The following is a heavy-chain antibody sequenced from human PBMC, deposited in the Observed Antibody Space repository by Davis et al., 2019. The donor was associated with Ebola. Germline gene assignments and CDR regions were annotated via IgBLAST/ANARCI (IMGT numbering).Heavy chain of an antibody. CDR3: ARSGRRYFDWLLDY. J-gene: IGHJ4*02. V-gene: IGHV3-7*03. D-gene: IGHD3-9*01. Sequence: PGGSLRLSCAVSGFTFSSYWMSWVRQAPGKGPQWVANINQDGSEKYYVDSVKGRFTISRDNAKNSLYLQMNSLRAEDTAVYYCARSGRRYFDWLLDYWGQGTLVTVSS. CDR2: INQDGSEK. CDR1: GFTFSSYW.